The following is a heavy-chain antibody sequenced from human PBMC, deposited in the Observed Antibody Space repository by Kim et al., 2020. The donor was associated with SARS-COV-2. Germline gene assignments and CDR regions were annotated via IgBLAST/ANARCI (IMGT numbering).Heavy chain of an antibody. V-gene: IGHV4-34*01. J-gene: IGHJ4*02. CDR2: INHSGST. Sequence: SETLSLTCAVYGGSFSGYYWSWIRQPPGKGLEWIGEINHSGSTNYNPSLKSRVTISVDTSKNQFSLKLSSVTAADTAVYYCAGSTMVRGVIRLWGQGTLVTVSS. D-gene: IGHD3-10*01. CDR3: AGSTMVRGVIRL. CDR1: GGSFSGYY.